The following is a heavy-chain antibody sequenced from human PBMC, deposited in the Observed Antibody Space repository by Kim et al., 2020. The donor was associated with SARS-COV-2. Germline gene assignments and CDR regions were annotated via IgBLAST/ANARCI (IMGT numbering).Heavy chain of an antibody. D-gene: IGHD6-13*01. V-gene: IGHV4-39*01. Sequence: SETLSLTCTVSGGSISSSSYYWGWIRQPPGKGLEWIGSIYYSGSTYYNPSLKSRVTISVDTSKNQFSLKLSSVTAADTAVYYCASTIAAAESPPDYWGQGTLVTVSS. J-gene: IGHJ4*02. CDR2: IYYSGST. CDR3: ASTIAAAESPPDY. CDR1: GGSISSSSYY.